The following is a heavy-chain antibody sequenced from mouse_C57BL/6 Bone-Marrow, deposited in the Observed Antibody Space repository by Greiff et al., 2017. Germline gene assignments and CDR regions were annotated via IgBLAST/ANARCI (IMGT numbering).Heavy chain of an antibody. CDR2: IWGVGST. CDR3: ATITTVVGEFAY. D-gene: IGHD1-1*01. Sequence: VKLVESGPGLVAPSQSLSITCTVSGFSLTSYGVDWVRQSPGKGLEWLGVIWGVGSTNYNSALKSRLSISKDNSKSQVFLKMNSLQTDDTAMYYCATITTVVGEFAYWGQGTLVTVSA. J-gene: IGHJ3*01. V-gene: IGHV2-6*01. CDR1: GFSLTSYG.